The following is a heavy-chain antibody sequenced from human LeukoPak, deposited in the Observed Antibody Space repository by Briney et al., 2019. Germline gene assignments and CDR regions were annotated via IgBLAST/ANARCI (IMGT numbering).Heavy chain of an antibody. D-gene: IGHD3-10*01. CDR2: IYHSGRT. CDR3: ARRSVRGVTKY. CDR1: GYSISSGYY. Sequence: SETLSLTCTVSGYSISSGYYWGWIRQPPGKGLEWIESIYHSGRTYYNPSLKSRVTISVDTSKNQFSLTLSSVIAADTAVHYFARRSVRGVTKYWGQGTLVTVSS. V-gene: IGHV4-38-2*02. J-gene: IGHJ4*02.